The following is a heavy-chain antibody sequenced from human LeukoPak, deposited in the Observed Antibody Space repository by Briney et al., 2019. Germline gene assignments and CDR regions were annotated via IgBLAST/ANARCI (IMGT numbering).Heavy chain of an antibody. V-gene: IGHV3-23*01. CDR2: ISGSGCST. D-gene: IGHD6-6*01. CDR3: ARGGAARPDY. Sequence: GGSLRLSCAASGFTFSSYGMSWVRQAPGKGLEWVSAISGSGCSTYYADSVKGRFTISRDNSKNTLYLQMNSLRAEDTAVYYCARGGAARPDYWGQGTLVTVSS. CDR1: GFTFSSYG. J-gene: IGHJ4*02.